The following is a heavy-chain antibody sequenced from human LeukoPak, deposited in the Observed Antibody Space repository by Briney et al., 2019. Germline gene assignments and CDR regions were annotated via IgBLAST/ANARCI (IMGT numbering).Heavy chain of an antibody. CDR2: IYYSGST. V-gene: IGHV4-59*01. D-gene: IGHD3-16*01. CDR3: ARELMITFGGVTFDP. J-gene: IGHJ5*02. CDR1: GGSISSYY. Sequence: SETLSLTCTVSGGSISSYYWSWIRQPPGKGLEWIGYIYYSGSTNYNPSLKSRVTISVDTSKNQFSLKLSSVTAADTAVYYCARELMITFGGVTFDPWGQGTLVTVSS.